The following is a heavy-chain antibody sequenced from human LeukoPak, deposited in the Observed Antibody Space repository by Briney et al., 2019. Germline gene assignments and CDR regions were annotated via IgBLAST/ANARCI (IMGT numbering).Heavy chain of an antibody. V-gene: IGHV1-69*13. CDR3: ASGVVVTEYYYYMDV. J-gene: IGHJ6*03. Sequence: ASVKVSCKASGGTFSSYAISWVRQAPGQGLEWMGGIIPIFGTANYAQKFQGRVTITSDESTSTAYMELSSLRSEDTAVYYCASGVVVTEYYYYMDVWGKGTTVTVSS. CDR2: IIPIFGTA. CDR1: GGTFSSYA. D-gene: IGHD3-22*01.